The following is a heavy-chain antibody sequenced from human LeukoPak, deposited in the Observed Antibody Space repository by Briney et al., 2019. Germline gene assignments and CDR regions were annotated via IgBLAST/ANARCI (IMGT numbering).Heavy chain of an antibody. V-gene: IGHV4-34*01. CDR3: ARGRGDYVLNYYYYYYMDV. CDR2: INHSGST. J-gene: IGHJ6*03. CDR1: GGSFSGYY. D-gene: IGHD4-17*01. Sequence: SETLSLTCAVYGGSFSGYYWSWIRQPPGKGLEWIGEINHSGSTNYNPSLKSRVTISVDTSKNQFSLKLSSVTAADTAVYYCARGRGDYVLNYYYYYYMDVWGKGTTVTVSS.